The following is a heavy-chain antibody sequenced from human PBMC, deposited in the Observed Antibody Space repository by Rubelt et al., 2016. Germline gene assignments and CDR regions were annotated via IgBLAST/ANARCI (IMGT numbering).Heavy chain of an antibody. Sequence: QVQLVQSGAEVKKPGASVQVSCKASGYTFTNYGMHWVRQAPGQRLERMGWIDAGNGDTKYSQKLKDRVSMTRDASANTAYMELSSLRSEDTAVYYCARANHGDYEDYWGQGTLVTVSS. CDR2: IDAGNGDT. CDR1: GYTFTNYG. J-gene: IGHJ4*02. D-gene: IGHD4-17*01. CDR3: ARANHGDYEDY. V-gene: IGHV1-3*01.